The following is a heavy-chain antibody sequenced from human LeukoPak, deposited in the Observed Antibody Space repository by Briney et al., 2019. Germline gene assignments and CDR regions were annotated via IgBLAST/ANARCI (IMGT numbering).Heavy chain of an antibody. V-gene: IGHV1-18*01. CDR3: ARAYSSGQPFDY. D-gene: IGHD6-19*01. CDR1: GYTFTSYG. CDR2: ISAYNGNT. Sequence: ASVKVSCKASGYTFTSYGISWVRQAPGQGLEWMGWISAYNGNTNYAQKFQGRVTITADESTSTAYMELSSLRSEDTAVYYCARAYSSGQPFDYWGQGTLVTVSS. J-gene: IGHJ4*02.